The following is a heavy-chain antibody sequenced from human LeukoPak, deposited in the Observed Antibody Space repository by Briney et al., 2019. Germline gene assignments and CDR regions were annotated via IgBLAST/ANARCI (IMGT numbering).Heavy chain of an antibody. Sequence: GGSLRLSCAASGFTFSSYWMSWVRQAPGKGLEWVANIKQDGREKYYVDSVKGRVTISRDKAKNSLYLQMNSLTAEDTAVYYCARRYYRFWSCQNDYWGQGTVVTVSS. CDR3: ARRYYRFWSCQNDY. V-gene: IGHV3-7*01. CDR1: GFTFSSYW. D-gene: IGHD3-3*01. J-gene: IGHJ4*02. CDR2: IKQDGREK.